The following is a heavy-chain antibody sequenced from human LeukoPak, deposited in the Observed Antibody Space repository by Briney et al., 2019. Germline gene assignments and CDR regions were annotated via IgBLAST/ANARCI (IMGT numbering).Heavy chain of an antibody. Sequence: SGTVPLTCTVSADSISTYYWSWCGRPPAKEREWMGYIYYTGSTNYNPSLKSRVTISADTSKNQFSLKLNSVTAADTAVYYCARVGEGCFDYWGQGTLVTVSS. CDR1: ADSISTYY. J-gene: IGHJ4*02. CDR3: ARVGEGCFDY. V-gene: IGHV4-59*01. CDR2: IYYTGST.